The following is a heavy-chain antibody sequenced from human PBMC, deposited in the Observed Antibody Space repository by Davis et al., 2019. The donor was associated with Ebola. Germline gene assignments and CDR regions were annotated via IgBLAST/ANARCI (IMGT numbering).Heavy chain of an antibody. D-gene: IGHD4-11*01. J-gene: IGHJ4*02. CDR3: ASGGLPTVTIDC. CDR2: IYSGGGK. V-gene: IGHV3-53*05. Sequence: PGGSLRLSCAAYGFIVSSNYMNWVRQVPGRGLEWVSVIYSGGGKYYSDSVKGRFTISRDNPKSTLYLQMNSLRAEDTAVYYCASGGLPTVTIDCWGQGTLVTVSS. CDR1: GFIVSSNY.